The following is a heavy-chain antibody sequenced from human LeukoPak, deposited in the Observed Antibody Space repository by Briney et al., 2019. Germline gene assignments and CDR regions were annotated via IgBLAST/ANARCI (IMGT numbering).Heavy chain of an antibody. J-gene: IGHJ4*02. CDR1: GFTFSDYH. V-gene: IGHV3-11*04. CDR2: ISSSGSTI. Sequence: GGSLRLSCAASGFTFSDYHMSWIRQAPGKGLEWVSYISSSGSTIYYADSVKGRFTISRDNAKNSLYLQMNSLRAEDTAVYYCAGRQMVAATLFDYWGQGTLVTVSS. CDR3: AGRQMVAATLFDY. D-gene: IGHD2-15*01.